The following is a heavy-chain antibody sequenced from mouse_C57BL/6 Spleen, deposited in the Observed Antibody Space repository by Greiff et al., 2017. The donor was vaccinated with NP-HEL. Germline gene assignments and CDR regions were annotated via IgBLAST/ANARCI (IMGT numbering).Heavy chain of an antibody. J-gene: IGHJ2*01. D-gene: IGHD2-2*01. Sequence: EVKLQESGPELVKPGASVKISCKASGYSFTGYYMNWVKQSPEKSLEWIGEINPSTGGTTYNQKFKAKATLTVDKSSSTAYMQLKSLTSEDSAVYYCARRGGYDGYYFDYWGQGTTLTVSS. CDR1: GYSFTGYY. CDR2: INPSTGGT. CDR3: ARRGGYDGYYFDY. V-gene: IGHV1-42*01.